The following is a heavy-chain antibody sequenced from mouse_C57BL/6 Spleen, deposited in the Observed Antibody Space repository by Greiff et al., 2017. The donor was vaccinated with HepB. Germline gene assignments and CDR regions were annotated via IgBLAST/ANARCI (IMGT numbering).Heavy chain of an antibody. V-gene: IGHV1-15*01. CDR3: TRKDDYDDEGFAY. CDR2: IDPETGGT. Sequence: QVQLQQSGAELVRPGASVTLSCKASGYTFTDYEMHWVKQTPVHGLEWIGAIDPETGGTAYNQKFKGKAILTADKSSSTAYMELRSLTSEDSAVYYCTRKDDYDDEGFAYWGQGTLVTVSA. D-gene: IGHD2-4*01. CDR1: GYTFTDYE. J-gene: IGHJ3*01.